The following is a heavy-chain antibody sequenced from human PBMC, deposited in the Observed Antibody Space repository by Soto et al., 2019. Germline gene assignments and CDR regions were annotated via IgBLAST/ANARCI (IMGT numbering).Heavy chain of an antibody. D-gene: IGHD3-3*01. CDR2: ISYDGSNK. CDR1: GFTFSSYG. J-gene: IGHJ4*02. CDR3: AKSDYDFWSGYPALDY. V-gene: IGHV3-30*18. Sequence: GGSLRLSCAASGFTFSSYGMHWVRQAPGKGLEWVAVISYDGSNKYYADSVKGRFTISRDNSKNTLYLQMNSLRAEDTAVYYCAKSDYDFWSGYPALDYWGQGTLVTVSS.